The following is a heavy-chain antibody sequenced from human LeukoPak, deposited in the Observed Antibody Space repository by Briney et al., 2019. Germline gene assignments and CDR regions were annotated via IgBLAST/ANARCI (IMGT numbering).Heavy chain of an antibody. Sequence: PGRSLRLSCAASGFTVSSNYMSWVPQAPGKGLEWVSIIYSVGSAYYADSVKGRFTISRDNSKNTLYLQMNSLRAEDTAVYYCARASIKWLRSSFDSWGQGTLVTVFS. V-gene: IGHV3-66*02. J-gene: IGHJ4*02. CDR2: IYSVGSA. CDR3: ARASIKWLRSSFDS. D-gene: IGHD5-12*01. CDR1: GFTVSSNY.